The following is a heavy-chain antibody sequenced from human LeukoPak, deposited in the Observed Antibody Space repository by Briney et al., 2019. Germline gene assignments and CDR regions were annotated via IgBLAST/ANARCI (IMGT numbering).Heavy chain of an antibody. Sequence: VASVKVSCKASGGTFSSYAISWVRQAPGQGLEWMGGIIPIFGTANYAQKFQGRVTITADESTSTAYMELSSLRSEDTAVYYCARDPSRDSGSYGAFDIWGQGTMVTVSS. D-gene: IGHD1-26*01. J-gene: IGHJ3*02. CDR2: IIPIFGTA. V-gene: IGHV1-69*13. CDR3: ARDPSRDSGSYGAFDI. CDR1: GGTFSSYA.